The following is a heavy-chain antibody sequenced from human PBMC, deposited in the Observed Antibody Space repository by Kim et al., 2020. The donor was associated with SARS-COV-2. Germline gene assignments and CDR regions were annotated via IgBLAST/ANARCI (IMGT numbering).Heavy chain of an antibody. CDR2: IYYSGST. V-gene: IGHV4-39*07. CDR3: ARGVVVAAVGRFDP. CDR1: GGSISSSSYY. Sequence: SETLSLTCTVSGGSISSSSYYWGWIRQPPGKGLEWIGSIYYSGSTYYNPSLKSRVTISVDTSKNQFSLKLSSVTAADTAVYYCARGVVVAAVGRFDPWGQGTLVTVSS. J-gene: IGHJ5*02. D-gene: IGHD2-15*01.